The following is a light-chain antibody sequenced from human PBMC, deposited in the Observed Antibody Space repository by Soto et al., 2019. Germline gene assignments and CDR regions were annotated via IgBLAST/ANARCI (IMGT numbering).Light chain of an antibody. CDR3: QQRGT. CDR2: DAS. CDR1: QSVASN. V-gene: IGKV3-15*01. J-gene: IGKJ4*01. Sequence: ETVMTQSLVPLSVSPGERATLSCRASQSVASNLAWYQQQPGQAPRLLIYDASTRATGVPARFSGSGSGTDFTLTISSLEPEDFAVYYCQQRGTFGGGTKVDIK.